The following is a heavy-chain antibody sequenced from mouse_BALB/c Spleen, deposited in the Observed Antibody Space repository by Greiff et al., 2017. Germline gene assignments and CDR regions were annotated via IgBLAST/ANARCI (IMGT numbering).Heavy chain of an antibody. D-gene: IGHD1-1*01. Sequence: QVQLKQSGPQLVRPGASVKISCKASGYSFTSYWMHWVKQRPGQGLEWIGMIDPSDSETRLNQKFKDKATLTVDKSSSTAHMQLSSPTSEDSAVYYCARAGYYGSSPVYYAMDYWGQGTSVTVSS. CDR1: GYSFTSYW. J-gene: IGHJ4*01. V-gene: IGHV1S126*01. CDR3: ARAGYYGSSPVYYAMDY. CDR2: IDPSDSET.